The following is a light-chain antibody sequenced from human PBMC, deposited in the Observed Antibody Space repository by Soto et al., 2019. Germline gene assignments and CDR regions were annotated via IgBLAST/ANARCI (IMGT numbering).Light chain of an antibody. CDR1: SSDVGGYNY. J-gene: IGLJ1*01. V-gene: IGLV2-8*01. Sequence: QSALTQPPSASGSPGQSVTISCTGTSSDVGGYNYVSWYQQHPGKAPKLMIYEVSERPSGVPDRFSGSKSSNTASLTVSGLQAEYEADYYCSSYAGSNNFVFGTGTKVTVL. CDR2: EVS. CDR3: SSYAGSNNFV.